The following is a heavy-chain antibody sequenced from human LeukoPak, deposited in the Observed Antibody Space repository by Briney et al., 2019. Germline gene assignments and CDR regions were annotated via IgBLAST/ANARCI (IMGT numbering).Heavy chain of an antibody. J-gene: IGHJ4*02. D-gene: IGHD3-22*01. V-gene: IGHV4-39*02. CDR3: ARDYSDSSGYPGYFDY. CDR1: GGSISSSSYY. CDR2: IYYSGST. Sequence: SETLSLTCTVSGGSISSSSYYWGWIRQPPGKGLEWIGSIYYSGSTYYNPSLKSRVTISVDTSKNQFSLKLSSVTAADTAVYYCARDYSDSSGYPGYFDYWGQGTLVTVSS.